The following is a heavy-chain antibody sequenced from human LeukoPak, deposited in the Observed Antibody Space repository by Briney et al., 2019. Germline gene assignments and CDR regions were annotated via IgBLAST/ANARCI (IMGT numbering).Heavy chain of an antibody. J-gene: IGHJ4*02. CDR2: INPNSGGT. D-gene: IGHD6-13*01. Sequence: VASVEVSCKASGYTFTGYYMHWVRQAPGQGLEWMGWINPNSGGTNYAQKFQGRVTMTRDTSISTAYMELSRLRSDDTAVYYCAREEFTEQQLVFLLANWDYYFDYWGQGTLVTVSS. V-gene: IGHV1-2*02. CDR3: AREEFTEQQLVFLLANWDYYFDY. CDR1: GYTFTGYY.